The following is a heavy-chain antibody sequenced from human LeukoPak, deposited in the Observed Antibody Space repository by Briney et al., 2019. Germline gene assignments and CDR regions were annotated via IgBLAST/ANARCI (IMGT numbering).Heavy chain of an antibody. V-gene: IGHV3-7*03. Sequence: PGGSLRLPCAASGFTFSSYWMSWVRQAPGKGLEWVANIKQDGSEKYYVDSVKGRFTISRDNAKNSLYLQMNSLRAEDTAVYYCAKANPPRYSYGYEDYWGQGTLVTVSS. CDR3: AKANPPRYSYGYEDY. CDR2: IKQDGSEK. J-gene: IGHJ4*02. D-gene: IGHD5-18*01. CDR1: GFTFSSYW.